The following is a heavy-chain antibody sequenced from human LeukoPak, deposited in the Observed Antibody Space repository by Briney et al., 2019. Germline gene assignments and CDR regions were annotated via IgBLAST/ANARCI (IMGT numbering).Heavy chain of an antibody. J-gene: IGHJ4*02. D-gene: IGHD5-18*01. V-gene: IGHV3-30*02. CDR2: IRYDGSNK. Sequence: GGSLRLSCAASGFTFSSYGMHWVRQAPGKRLEWVAFIRYDGSNKYYADSVKGRFTISRDNSKNTLYLQMNSLRAEDTAVYYCAKDPRGLRTGDYWGQGTLVTVSS. CDR1: GFTFSSYG. CDR3: AKDPRGLRTGDY.